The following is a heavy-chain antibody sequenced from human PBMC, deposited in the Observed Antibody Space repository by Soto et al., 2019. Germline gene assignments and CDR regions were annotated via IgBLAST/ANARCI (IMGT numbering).Heavy chain of an antibody. J-gene: IGHJ6*02. CDR2: INPSGGST. CDR1: GYTFTSYY. V-gene: IGHV1-46*01. D-gene: IGHD3-10*01. Sequence: KASGYTFTSYYMHWVRQAPGQGLEWMGIINPSGGSTSYAQKFQGRVTMTRDTSTSTVYMELSSLRSEDTAVYYCARERITMVRGVISYYYYYGMDVWGQGTTVTVSS. CDR3: ARERITMVRGVISYYYYYGMDV.